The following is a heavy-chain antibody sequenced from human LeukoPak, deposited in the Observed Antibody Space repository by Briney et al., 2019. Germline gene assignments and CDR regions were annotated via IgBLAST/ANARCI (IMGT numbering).Heavy chain of an antibody. CDR2: ISGSAGST. D-gene: IGHD3-10*01. V-gene: IGHV3-23*01. CDR1: GFTFSDYA. CDR3: AKSQRGYDSGTSY. J-gene: IGHJ4*02. Sequence: GGSLRLSCAASGFTFSDYAMSWVRQAPGKGLEWVSTISGSAGSTYYADSVKGRFTISRDSSKNTLYLQMNSLRAEDTAVYYCAKSQRGYDSGTSYWGQGTLVTVSS.